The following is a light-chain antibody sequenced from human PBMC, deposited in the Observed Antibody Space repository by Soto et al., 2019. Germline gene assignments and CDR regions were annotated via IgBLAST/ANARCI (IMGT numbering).Light chain of an antibody. V-gene: IGKV3-15*01. Sequence: VITQAPATLSVSKGERATLSCRASQTINNNVAWYQLKDGQVPRLVIYGASTRATDIPARFSGSGSGTEFTLTVSSLQPEDFATYFCQQVTSYPLTFGGGTKVDI. CDR2: GAS. CDR3: QQVTSYPLT. CDR1: QTINNN. J-gene: IGKJ4*01.